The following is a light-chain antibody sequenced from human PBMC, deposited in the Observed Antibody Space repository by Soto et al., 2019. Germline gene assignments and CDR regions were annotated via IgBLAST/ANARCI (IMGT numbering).Light chain of an antibody. V-gene: IGKV3-20*01. J-gene: IGKJ4*01. Sequence: EIVLTQSPSILSLSPGDGATLSCRASQSVSSNYLAWYQQNPGQAPRLLIYGTSTRASGIPDRFSGSGSGTDFTLTITRLEPEDFAVYFCQQYGVSPATFGGGTKVDIK. CDR3: QQYGVSPAT. CDR1: QSVSSNY. CDR2: GTS.